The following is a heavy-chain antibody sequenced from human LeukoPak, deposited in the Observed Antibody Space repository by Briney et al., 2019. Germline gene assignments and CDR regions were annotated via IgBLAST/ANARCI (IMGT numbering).Heavy chain of an antibody. CDR3: ASLARIAVAGTGYYYYGMDV. Sequence: SETLSLIFTVSGGSISSYYCSWIRQPAGKGLEWIGRIYTSGSTNYNPSLKSRVTMSVDTSKNQFSLKLSSVTAADTAVYYCASLARIAVAGTGYYYYGMDVWGQGTTVTVSS. J-gene: IGHJ6*02. CDR2: IYTSGST. D-gene: IGHD6-19*01. V-gene: IGHV4-4*07. CDR1: GGSISSYY.